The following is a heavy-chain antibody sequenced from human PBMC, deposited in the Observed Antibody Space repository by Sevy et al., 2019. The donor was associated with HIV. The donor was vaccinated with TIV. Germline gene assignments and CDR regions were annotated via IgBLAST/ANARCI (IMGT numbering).Heavy chain of an antibody. Sequence: ASVKVSCKASGYTFTSYAMHWVRQAPGQRLEWMGWINAGNGNTKYAQKFQGRVTITRDTSASTAYMELSSLRSEDTAVYYCARDLGYDILPGAWGQGTLVTVSS. J-gene: IGHJ5*02. CDR2: INAGNGNT. D-gene: IGHD3-9*01. CDR3: ARDLGYDILPGA. CDR1: GYTFTSYA. V-gene: IGHV1-3*01.